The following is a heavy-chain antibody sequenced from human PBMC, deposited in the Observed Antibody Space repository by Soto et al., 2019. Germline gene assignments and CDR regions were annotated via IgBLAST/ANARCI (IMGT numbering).Heavy chain of an antibody. CDR2: IYYSGRT. Sequence: QVQLQESGPGLVKPSQTLSPTCTVSGGSISSGGYYWSWTRQHPGRGLEWIGYIYYSGRTYYNPSLRSRVTISLDTSKNQFSLILSSVTAADTAVYYCARESHPYYYMDVWGKGATVTVSS. CDR3: ARESHPYYYMDV. J-gene: IGHJ6*03. V-gene: IGHV4-31*03. CDR1: GGSISSGGYY.